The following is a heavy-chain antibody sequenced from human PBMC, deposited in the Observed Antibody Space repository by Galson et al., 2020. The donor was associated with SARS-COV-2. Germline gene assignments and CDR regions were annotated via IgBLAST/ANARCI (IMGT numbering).Heavy chain of an antibody. D-gene: IGHD3-10*01. V-gene: IGHV4-59*08. CDR1: GGSISSYY. J-gene: IGHJ6*02. CDR3: ARHGLLWFGELSEGFMDV. Sequence: ASETLSLTCTVSGGSISSYYWSWIRQPPGKGLEWLGYIYYSGRTNYNPSLKSRVTISVDTSKNQFSLKLSSVTAADTAVYYCARHGLLWFGELSEGFMDVWGQGTTVTVSS. CDR2: IYYSGRT.